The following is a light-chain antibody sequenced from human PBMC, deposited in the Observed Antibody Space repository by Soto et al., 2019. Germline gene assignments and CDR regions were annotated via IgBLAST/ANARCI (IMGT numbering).Light chain of an antibody. V-gene: IGLV2-14*01. Sequence: QSVLTQPASVSGSPGQSITISCTGTSSDVFVYNYVSWYQQHPGKAPKLMIYEVNNRPSGVSNRFSGSKSDNTASLTISGLQAEAEADYYCSSYTGSSTLYVFGTGTQVSV. CDR1: SSDVFVYNY. CDR2: EVN. J-gene: IGLJ1*01. CDR3: SSYTGSSTLYV.